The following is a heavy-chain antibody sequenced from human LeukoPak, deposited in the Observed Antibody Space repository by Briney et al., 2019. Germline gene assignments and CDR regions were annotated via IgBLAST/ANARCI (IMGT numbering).Heavy chain of an antibody. CDR3: ARLFDYYDSSGYYYYFDY. Sequence: PSETLSLTCAVSGYSISSGYYWGWIRQPPGKGLEWIGSIYHSGSTYYNPSLKSRVTTSVDTSKNQFSLKLSSVTAADTAVYYCARLFDYYDSSGYYYYFDYWGQGTLVTVSS. CDR2: IYHSGST. J-gene: IGHJ4*02. V-gene: IGHV4-38-2*01. D-gene: IGHD3-22*01. CDR1: GYSISSGYY.